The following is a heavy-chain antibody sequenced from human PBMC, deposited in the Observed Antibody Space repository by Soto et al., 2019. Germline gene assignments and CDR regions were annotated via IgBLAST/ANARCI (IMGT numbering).Heavy chain of an antibody. J-gene: IGHJ4*02. CDR1: GYSFTSYW. D-gene: IGHD5-18*01. CDR3: ARVRDGYSYRFDY. CDR2: IDPSDSYT. V-gene: IGHV5-10-1*01. Sequence: GESLKISCKGSGYSFTSYWISWVRQMPGKGLEWMGRIDPSDSYTNYSPSFQGHVTISADKSISTAYLQWSSLKASDTAMYYCARVRDGYSYRFDYWGRGTLVTVSS.